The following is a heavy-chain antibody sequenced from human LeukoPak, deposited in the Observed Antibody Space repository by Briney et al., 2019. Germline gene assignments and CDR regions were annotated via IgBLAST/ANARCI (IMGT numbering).Heavy chain of an antibody. V-gene: IGHV3-23*01. CDR2: ISNNGGYT. Sequence: GGSLRLSCAASGFTFSSSAMSWVRQAPGKGLEWVSAISNNGGYTYYADSVQGRFTISRDNSKSTLCLQMISLRAEDTAVYYCAKQLGYCSDGSCYFPYWGQGTLVTVSS. CDR1: GFTFSSSA. J-gene: IGHJ4*02. D-gene: IGHD2-15*01. CDR3: AKQLGYCSDGSCYFPY.